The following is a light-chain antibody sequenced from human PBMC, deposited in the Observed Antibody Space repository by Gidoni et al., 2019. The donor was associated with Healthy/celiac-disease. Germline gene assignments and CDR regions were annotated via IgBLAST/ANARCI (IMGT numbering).Light chain of an antibody. CDR1: QSVSSY. J-gene: IGKJ4*01. Sequence: EIVLTQSPATLSLSPGERATLSCRASQSVSSYLAGYQQKPGQAPRLLIYDASNRATGIPARFSGSGSGTDFTLTISSLEPEDCAVYYCQQRSNWPLTFGGGTKVEIK. CDR3: QQRSNWPLT. CDR2: DAS. V-gene: IGKV3-11*01.